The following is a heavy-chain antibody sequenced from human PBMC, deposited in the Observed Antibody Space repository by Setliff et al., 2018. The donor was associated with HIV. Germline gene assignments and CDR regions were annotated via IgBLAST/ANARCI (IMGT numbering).Heavy chain of an antibody. Sequence: SETLSLTCTVSGGSIDHYYWSWIRQPAGKGLEWIGRLYSRGSTTYNPSLRSRATMSADTSKNLFSLKLRSVTAADTAVYYCAKSPVGANGWFDSWGQGVLVTV. D-gene: IGHD1-26*01. J-gene: IGHJ5*01. CDR1: GGSIDHYY. CDR3: AKSPVGANGWFDS. CDR2: LYSRGST. V-gene: IGHV4-4*07.